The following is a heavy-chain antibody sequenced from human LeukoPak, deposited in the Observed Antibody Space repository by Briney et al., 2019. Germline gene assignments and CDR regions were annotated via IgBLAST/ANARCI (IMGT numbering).Heavy chain of an antibody. CDR3: AHSGSNWFDP. J-gene: IGHJ5*02. CDR1: SGSINSSNW. V-gene: IGHV2-5*08. D-gene: IGHD6-19*01. CDR2: IYWDDDK. Sequence: TLSLTCAVSSGSINSSNWWSWIRQPPGKALEWLALIYWDDDKRYSPSLKSRLTITKDTSKNQVVLTMTNMDPVDTATYYCAHSGSNWFDPWGQGTLVTVSS.